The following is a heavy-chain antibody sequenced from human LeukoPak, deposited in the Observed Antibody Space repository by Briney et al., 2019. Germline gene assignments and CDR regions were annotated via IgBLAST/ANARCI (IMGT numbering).Heavy chain of an antibody. CDR3: ARASETAMVTL. CDR2: IYSTGRV. Sequence: PSETLSLTCTVSGVSITSGTYYWTWIRRPAGKGLEWIGRIYSTGRVNYNPSLKSRVTMLLDTSKNHISLKLTSVTAADTAIYFCARASETAMVTLWGQGTLVTVSS. D-gene: IGHD5-18*01. V-gene: IGHV4-61*02. J-gene: IGHJ4*02. CDR1: GVSITSGTYY.